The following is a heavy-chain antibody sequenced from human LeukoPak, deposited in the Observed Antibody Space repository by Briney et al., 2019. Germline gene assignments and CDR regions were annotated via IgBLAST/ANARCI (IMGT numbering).Heavy chain of an antibody. CDR2: ISRSGRDI. D-gene: IGHD3-22*01. Sequence: EGSLRLSCAASGFTFGTYAMNWVRQAPGKGLEWVSSISRSGRDIYYADSVKGRFTISRDNSKNTLYLQMNSLRAEDTAVYYCAREGRYYDSSGYLFDYWGQGTLVIVSS. V-gene: IGHV3-21*01. CDR1: GFTFGTYA. CDR3: AREGRYYDSSGYLFDY. J-gene: IGHJ4*02.